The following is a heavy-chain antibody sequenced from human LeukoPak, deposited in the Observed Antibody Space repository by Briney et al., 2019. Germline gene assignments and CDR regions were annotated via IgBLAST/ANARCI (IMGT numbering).Heavy chain of an antibody. CDR2: ISYDGGNK. V-gene: IGHV3-30*04. J-gene: IGHJ4*02. CDR1: GFTFSSYA. Sequence: GRSLRLSCAASGFTFSSYAMHWVRQAPGKGLECVAVISYDGGNKYYADSVKGRFTISRDNSKNTLYLQMNSLRAEDTAVYYCARDRGYCSSTSCYALYYFDYWGQGTLVTVSS. CDR3: ARDRGYCSSTSCYALYYFDY. D-gene: IGHD2-2*03.